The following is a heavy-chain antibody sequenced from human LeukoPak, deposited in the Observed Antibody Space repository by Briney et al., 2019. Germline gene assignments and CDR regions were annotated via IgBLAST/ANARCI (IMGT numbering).Heavy chain of an antibody. CDR2: ISSSSSYI. V-gene: IGHV3-21*01. Sequence: GSLRLSCAASGFTFSSYSMNWVRQAPGKGLEWVSSISSSSSYIYYADSVKGRFTISRDNAKSSLYLQMNSLRAEDTAVYYCAREVHATFDPWGQGTLVSVSS. D-gene: IGHD3-10*01. CDR3: AREVHATFDP. CDR1: GFTFSSYS. J-gene: IGHJ5*02.